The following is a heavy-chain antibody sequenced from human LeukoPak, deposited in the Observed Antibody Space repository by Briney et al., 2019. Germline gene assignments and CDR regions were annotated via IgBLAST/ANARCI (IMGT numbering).Heavy chain of an antibody. J-gene: IGHJ4*02. CDR1: GYTFTNYG. D-gene: IGHD3-10*01. CDR2: ISAYNGNT. CDR3: ARADMVRDPYYFDY. V-gene: IGHV1-18*01. Sequence: GASVTVSCRASGYTFTNYGVNWVRQAPGQGLEWMGWISAYNGNTNYAQKLQGRVTMTTDTSTSTAYMELRSLGSDDTAVYYCARADMVRDPYYFDYWGQGTLVTVSS.